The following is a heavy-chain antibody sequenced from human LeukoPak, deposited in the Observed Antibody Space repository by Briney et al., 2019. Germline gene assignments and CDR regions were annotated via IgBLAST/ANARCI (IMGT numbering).Heavy chain of an antibody. J-gene: IGHJ6*03. Sequence: LPGGSLRLSCAASGFTFSSYEMNWVRQAPGKGLEWVSYISSSGSTIYYADSVKGRFTISRDNAKNSLYLQMNSLRAEDTAVYYCARDNDCGGDCPKDRWYYYMDVWGKGTTVTISS. V-gene: IGHV3-48*03. CDR3: ARDNDCGGDCPKDRWYYYMDV. CDR1: GFTFSSYE. D-gene: IGHD2-21*02. CDR2: ISSSGSTI.